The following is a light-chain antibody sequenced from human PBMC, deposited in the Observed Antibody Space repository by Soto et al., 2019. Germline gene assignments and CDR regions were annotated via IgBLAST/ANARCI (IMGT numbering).Light chain of an antibody. J-gene: IGKJ5*01. V-gene: IGKV3-20*01. CDR2: GAS. CDR3: QQYGSSFIT. CDR1: QSVSSN. Sequence: TQSSATLSVSPGERATLYCRASQSVSSNLAWYQHKPGQAPRLLIYGASSRATGIPDRFSGSGSGTDFTLTISRLEPEDFAVYYCQQYGSSFITFGQGTRL.